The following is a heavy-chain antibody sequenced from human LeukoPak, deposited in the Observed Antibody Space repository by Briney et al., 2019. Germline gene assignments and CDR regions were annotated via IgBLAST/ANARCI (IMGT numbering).Heavy chain of an antibody. Sequence: GRSLRLSCAASGFTVSSNYMSWVRQAPGKGLEWVSVIYSGGSTYYADSVKGRFTISRGNSKNTLYLQMNSLRAEDTAVYYCAREEQLVYYGMDVWGQGTTVTVSS. J-gene: IGHJ6*02. CDR1: GFTVSSNY. D-gene: IGHD6-13*01. CDR2: IYSGGST. V-gene: IGHV3-53*01. CDR3: AREEQLVYYGMDV.